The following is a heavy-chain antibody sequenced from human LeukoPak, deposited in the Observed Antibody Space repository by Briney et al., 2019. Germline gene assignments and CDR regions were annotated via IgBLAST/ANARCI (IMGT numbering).Heavy chain of an antibody. CDR3: ERDGAVAGRMDY. CDR2: INPYNGNT. V-gene: IGHV1-18*04. CDR1: GYTLTSYV. Sequence: ASVRVSCKASGYTLTSYVISWVRQTPGQGPEWMGWINPYNGNTNYLQKLQGRVTMNTDTSASTVYMELRSLRSDDTAVYYCERDGAVAGRMDYWGQGTLVAVSS. J-gene: IGHJ4*02. D-gene: IGHD6-19*01.